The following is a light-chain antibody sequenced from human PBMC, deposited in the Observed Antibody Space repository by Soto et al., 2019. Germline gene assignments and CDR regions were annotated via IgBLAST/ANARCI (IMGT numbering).Light chain of an antibody. CDR1: QRVSSY. CDR2: DAS. J-gene: IGKJ2*01. Sequence: DIVLTQSPATLSLSPGERATLSCSASQRVSSYLAWYQQKPGQAPRLLIYDASNRATGIPARFSGSGAGTDFTLTISSLEPEDFAVYYCQQRSNWPPYTFGQGTKLEIK. V-gene: IGKV3-11*01. CDR3: QQRSNWPPYT.